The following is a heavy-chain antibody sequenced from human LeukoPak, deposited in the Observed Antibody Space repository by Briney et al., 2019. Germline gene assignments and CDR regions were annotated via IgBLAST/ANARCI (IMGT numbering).Heavy chain of an antibody. Sequence: GGSLRLSCTASGFTFSSYEMNWVRQAPGKGLEWVSYISSSGSTIYYADSVKGRFTISRDNAKNSLYLQMNSLRAEDTAVYYCAREAPGFDPWGQGTLVTVSS. CDR2: ISSSGSTI. V-gene: IGHV3-48*03. CDR1: GFTFSSYE. CDR3: AREAPGFDP. J-gene: IGHJ5*02.